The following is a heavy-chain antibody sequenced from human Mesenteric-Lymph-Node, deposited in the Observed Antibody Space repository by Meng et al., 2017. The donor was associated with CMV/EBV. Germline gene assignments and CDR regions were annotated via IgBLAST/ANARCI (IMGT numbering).Heavy chain of an antibody. V-gene: IGHV1-18*01. Sequence: ASVKVSCKASGYTFSSYGITWVRQVPGQGLEWMGSIIVANGDTDYLQKFQGRVTMTRDTSISTAYMELSRLRSDDTAVYYCARGGIRVFGVVVPAAIAFDYWGQGTLVTVSS. CDR2: IIVANGDT. CDR3: ARGGIRVFGVVVPAAIAFDY. D-gene: IGHD2-2*01. J-gene: IGHJ4*02. CDR1: GYTFSSYG.